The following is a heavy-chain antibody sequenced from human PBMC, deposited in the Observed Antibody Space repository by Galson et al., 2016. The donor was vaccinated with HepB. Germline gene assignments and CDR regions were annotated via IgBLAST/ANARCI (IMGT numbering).Heavy chain of an antibody. CDR1: GFTFSGYG. CDR3: ARAGDFRSGYSGYGMDV. V-gene: IGHV3-30*03. Sequence: SLRLSCAASGFTFSGYGMHWVRHAPGKVLEWLAIISYDGSNEYYADSVKGRFTVSRDNSKNTLYLQMNSLRGEDTALYYCARAGDFRSGYSGYGMDVWGQGTTVTVSS. J-gene: IGHJ6*02. CDR2: ISYDGSNE. D-gene: IGHD3-3*01.